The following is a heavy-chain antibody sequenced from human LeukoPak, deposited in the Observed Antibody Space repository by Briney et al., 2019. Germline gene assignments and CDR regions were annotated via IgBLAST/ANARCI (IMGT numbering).Heavy chain of an antibody. CDR1: GFTFSSYA. V-gene: IGHV3-23*01. J-gene: IGHJ1*01. D-gene: IGHD3-9*01. CDR3: ASPYYDILTGYQTKYFQH. Sequence: GGSLRLSCAASGFTFSSYAMSGVRQAPGKGLEWVSAISGSGGSTYYADSVKGRFTISRDNSKNTLYLQMNSLRAEDTAVYYCASPYYDILTGYQTKYFQHWGQGALVTVSS. CDR2: ISGSGGST.